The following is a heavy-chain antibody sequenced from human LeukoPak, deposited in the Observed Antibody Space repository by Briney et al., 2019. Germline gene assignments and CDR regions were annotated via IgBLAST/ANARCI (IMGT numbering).Heavy chain of an antibody. Sequence: KPGGSLRLSCAASGFTFSSYWMHWVRQAPGKRLVWVSRINSDGSITSYADSVRGRLTISRDNAKNALYLQMNSLRAKDTAVYYCARQTATGTDSWGQGTLVTVSS. CDR3: ARQTATGTDS. V-gene: IGHV3-74*01. D-gene: IGHD6-13*01. CDR2: INSDGSIT. CDR1: GFTFSSYW. J-gene: IGHJ4*02.